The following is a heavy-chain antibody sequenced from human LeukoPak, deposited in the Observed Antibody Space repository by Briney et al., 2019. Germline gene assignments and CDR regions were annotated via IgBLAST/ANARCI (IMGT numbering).Heavy chain of an antibody. D-gene: IGHD1-26*01. J-gene: IGHJ4*02. CDR3: ARESRGAPFDY. Sequence: SQTLSLXCTVSGGSISSGSYYWSWIRQPAGKGLEWIGRIYTSGSTNYNPSLKSRVTISVDTSKNQFSLKLSSVTAADTAVYYCARESRGAPFDYWGQGTLVTVSS. CDR1: GGSISSGSYY. CDR2: IYTSGST. V-gene: IGHV4-61*02.